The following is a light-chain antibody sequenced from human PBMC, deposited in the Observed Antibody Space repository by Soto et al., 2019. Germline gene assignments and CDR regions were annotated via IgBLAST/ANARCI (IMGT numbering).Light chain of an antibody. V-gene: IGLV1-40*01. CDR2: GNS. CDR1: SSNIGAGYD. Sequence: QLVLTQPPSVSGAPGRRVTISCTGSSSNIGAGYDVHWYQQLPGTAPKLLIYGNSNRPSGVPDRFSGSKSGTSASLAITGLQAEDEAEYYCQSHDSSLSGHVVFGGGTKLTVL. J-gene: IGLJ2*01. CDR3: QSHDSSLSGHVV.